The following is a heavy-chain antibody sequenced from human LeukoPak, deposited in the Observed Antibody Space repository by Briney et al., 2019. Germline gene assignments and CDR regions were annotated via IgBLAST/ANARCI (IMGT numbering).Heavy chain of an antibody. Sequence: GGSLRLSCAASGFTFSSYSMNWVRQAPGKGLDWVSSISSSSSYIYYADSVKGRFTISRDNAKNSLYLQMNSLRAEDTAVYYCARGTVEMATIPDYWGQGTLVTVSS. J-gene: IGHJ4*02. CDR1: GFTFSSYS. CDR2: ISSSSSYI. D-gene: IGHD5-24*01. V-gene: IGHV3-21*01. CDR3: ARGTVEMATIPDY.